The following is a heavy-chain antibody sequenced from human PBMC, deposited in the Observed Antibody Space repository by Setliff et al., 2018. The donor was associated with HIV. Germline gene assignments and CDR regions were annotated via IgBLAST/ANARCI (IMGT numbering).Heavy chain of an antibody. D-gene: IGHD5-12*01. J-gene: IGHJ5*02. Sequence: ASVKVSCKASGGTFSLYAINWVRQAPGQGLEWMGGIIPIFNTANYAQKFQGRVTITADGSTSTAYMELSSLKFEDTATYYCARDQATGYEKVWFSWIDPWGQGTLVTVSS. CDR2: IIPIFNTA. CDR1: GGTFSLYA. V-gene: IGHV1-69*13. CDR3: ARDQATGYEKVWFSWIDP.